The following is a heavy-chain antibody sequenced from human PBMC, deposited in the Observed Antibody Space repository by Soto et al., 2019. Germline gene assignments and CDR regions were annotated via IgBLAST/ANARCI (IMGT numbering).Heavy chain of an antibody. CDR1: GGSISSYY. D-gene: IGHD4-4*01. CDR3: ARLKVVTPDDHYYGMDV. V-gene: IGHV4-59*01. CDR2: IYYSGST. Sequence: QVQLQESGPGLVKPSETLSLTCTVYGGSISSYYWSWIRQPPGKGLEWIGYIYYSGSTNYNPSLIRRVTRSVDTSKNQFTLKLSSVNAADTAVYYCARLKVVTPDDHYYGMDVWGQGTTVTVS. J-gene: IGHJ6*02.